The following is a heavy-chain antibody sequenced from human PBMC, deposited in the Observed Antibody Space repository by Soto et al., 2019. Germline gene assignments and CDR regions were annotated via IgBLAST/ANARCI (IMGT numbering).Heavy chain of an antibody. CDR2: IYYSGGT. CDR1: GAAPSSGGYF. D-gene: IGHD6-19*01. J-gene: IGHJ5*02. CDR3: TREQSDDNYFDP. V-gene: IGHV4-61*08. Sequence: PSETLSLTCTVSGAAPSSGGYFYTWVRQPPGKGLEWLGYIYYSGGTNYNPSLKSRVTISLDKSKSQFSLRLISVTAADTAVYYCTREQSDDNYFDPWGHGTLVTVSS.